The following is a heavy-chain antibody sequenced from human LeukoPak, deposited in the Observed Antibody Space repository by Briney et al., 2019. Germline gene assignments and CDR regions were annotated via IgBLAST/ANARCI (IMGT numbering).Heavy chain of an antibody. Sequence: SETLSLTCTVSGGSISGYYWSWIWQSSGKGLEWLGYIHYTGTTNYNPSLKSRVTISVDTSKNQFSLKLSSVTAADTAVYYCARVGWELFWNRYYFDYWGQGTLVTVSS. CDR2: IHYTGTT. V-gene: IGHV4-59*12. J-gene: IGHJ4*02. D-gene: IGHD1-26*01. CDR3: ARVGWELFWNRYYFDY. CDR1: GGSISGYY.